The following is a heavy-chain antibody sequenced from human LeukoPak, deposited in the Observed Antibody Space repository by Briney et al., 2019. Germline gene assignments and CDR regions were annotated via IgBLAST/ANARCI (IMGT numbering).Heavy chain of an antibody. D-gene: IGHD1-1*01. CDR1: GESFSAYY. Sequence: SETLSLTCAVYGESFSAYYWSWIRQSPGKGLEWIAEINHRGDTDYNPSVKSRVTISIDTSKNQFSLKVRSLTAADTAVYYCARGPTISETGYFDFWGQGTLVTVSS. J-gene: IGHJ4*03. CDR2: INHRGDT. CDR3: ARGPTISETGYFDF. V-gene: IGHV4-34*01.